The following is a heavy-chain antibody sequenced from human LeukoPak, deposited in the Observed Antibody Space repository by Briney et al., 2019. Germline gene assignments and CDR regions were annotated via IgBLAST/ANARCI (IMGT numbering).Heavy chain of an antibody. CDR2: INPTGGVA. J-gene: IGHJ6*03. CDR1: GYSFANYY. Sequence: ASVKVSCKASGYSFANYYIHWVRRAPGQGLEWMGAINPTGGVATYAQRFQGRLTMSRDTSTTTVYMELSSLKSEDTAVYYCAEDLNDWNYFYYCYPDVWGIGAMVSLSS. CDR3: AEDLNDWNYFYYCYPDV. D-gene: IGHD3-9*01. V-gene: IGHV1-46*01.